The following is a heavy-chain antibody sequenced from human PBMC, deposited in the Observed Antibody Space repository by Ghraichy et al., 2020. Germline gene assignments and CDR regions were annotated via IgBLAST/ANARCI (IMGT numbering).Heavy chain of an antibody. J-gene: IGHJ6*02. D-gene: IGHD4-11*01. CDR2: TYYRSKWYN. CDR1: GDSVSSNSAA. V-gene: IGHV6-1*01. Sequence: SQTLSLTCTISGDSVSSNSAAWNWIRQSPSRGLEWLGRTYYRSKWYNDYAVSVKSRITINPDTSKNQFSLQLNSVTPEDTAVYYCARDLSTVTTGGDYYYYGMDVWGQGTTVTVSS. CDR3: ARDLSTVTTGGDYYYYGMDV.